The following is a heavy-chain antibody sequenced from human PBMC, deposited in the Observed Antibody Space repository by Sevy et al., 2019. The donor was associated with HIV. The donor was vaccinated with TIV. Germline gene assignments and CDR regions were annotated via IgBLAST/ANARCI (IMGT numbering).Heavy chain of an antibody. Sequence: SETLSLTCAVSGYSISSGYYWGWIRQPPGKGREWIGSIYHSGSTYYNPSLKSRVTISVDTSKNQFSLKLSSVTAADTAVYYCARRNVASFFDQWGQGTLVTVSS. J-gene: IGHJ4*02. CDR1: GYSISSGYY. V-gene: IGHV4-38-2*01. CDR3: ARRNVASFFDQ. D-gene: IGHD2-21*01. CDR2: IYHSGST.